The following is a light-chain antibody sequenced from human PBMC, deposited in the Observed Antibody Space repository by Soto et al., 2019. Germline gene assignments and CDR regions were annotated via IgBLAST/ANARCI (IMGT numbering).Light chain of an antibody. V-gene: IGLV2-14*01. CDR2: DVS. J-gene: IGLJ1*01. Sequence: QSALTQPASVSGSPGQSITISCTGTSSDVGGYNYVSWYQQHPGKAPKFMIYDVSNRPSGVSNRFSGSKSGNTASLTISGLQAEDEDAYYCCSYTTSNTRQIVFGTGTKVTVL. CDR3: CSYTTSNTRQIV. CDR1: SSDVGGYNY.